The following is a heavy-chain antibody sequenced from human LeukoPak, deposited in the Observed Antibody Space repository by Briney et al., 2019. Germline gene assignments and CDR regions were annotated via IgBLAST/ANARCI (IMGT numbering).Heavy chain of an antibody. CDR3: ARYSGSYPHDAFEI. D-gene: IGHD1-26*01. J-gene: IGHJ3*02. CDR1: GGSISSSSYY. CDR2: IYYSGGT. Sequence: SETLSLTCTVSGGSISSSSYYWGWIRQPPGKGLEWIGSIYYSGGTSYNPSLKSRVTISVDTSKNQFSLKLRSVTAADTAVYYCARYSGSYPHDAFEIWGQGTMVTVSS. V-gene: IGHV4-39*07.